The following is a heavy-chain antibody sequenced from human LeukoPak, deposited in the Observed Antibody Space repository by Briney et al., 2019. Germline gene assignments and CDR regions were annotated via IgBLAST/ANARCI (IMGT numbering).Heavy chain of an antibody. Sequence: SETLSLTCTVSGGSISSYYWSWIRQPPGKGLEWIGYIYYSGSTNYNPSLKSRVTISVDTSKNQFSLKLSSVTAADTAVYYCARMRAADFFDYWGQGTLVTVSS. D-gene: IGHD2-15*01. CDR1: GGSISSYY. J-gene: IGHJ4*02. V-gene: IGHV4-59*01. CDR2: IYYSGST. CDR3: ARMRAADFFDY.